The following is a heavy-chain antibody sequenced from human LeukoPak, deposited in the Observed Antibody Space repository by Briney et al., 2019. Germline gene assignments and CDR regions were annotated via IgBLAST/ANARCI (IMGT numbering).Heavy chain of an antibody. J-gene: IGHJ6*02. V-gene: IGHV1-46*01. CDR2: INPSGGST. D-gene: IGHD1-26*01. CDR3: ASSPYSGSYYPYYYYGMDV. CDR1: GYTFTSYY. Sequence: ASVKVSCKASGYTFTSYYMHWVRQAPGQGLEWMGIINPSGGSTSYAQKFQGRVTMTRDTSISTAYMELSRLRSDDTAVYYCASSPYSGSYYPYYYYGMDVWGQGTTVTVSS.